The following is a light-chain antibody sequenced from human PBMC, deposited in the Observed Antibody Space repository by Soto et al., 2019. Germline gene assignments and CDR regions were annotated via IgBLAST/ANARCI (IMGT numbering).Light chain of an antibody. V-gene: IGKV3-20*01. CDR1: QSVSSSY. CDR2: GAS. Sequence: EIVLTQSPGTLSLSPGERATLSCRASQSVSSSYLAWYQQKPGQAPRLLIYGASSRATGIPDRFSGSGSGTDFTLTSSRLEPEDFGVYYCQQYGNSPFNFGGATKGEIK. CDR3: QQYGNSPFN. J-gene: IGKJ4*01.